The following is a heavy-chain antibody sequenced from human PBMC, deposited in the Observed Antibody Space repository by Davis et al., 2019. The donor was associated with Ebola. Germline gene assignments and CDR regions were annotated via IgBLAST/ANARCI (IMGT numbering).Heavy chain of an antibody. D-gene: IGHD1-26*01. CDR2: ISYDGSNK. CDR1: GFTFSSYA. J-gene: IGHJ4*02. CDR3: AKGRHVLLAFDY. V-gene: IGHV3-30*04. Sequence: PGGSLRLSCAASGFTFSSYAMHWVRQAPGKGLEWVAVISYDGSNKYYADSVKGRLTISRDNSKNTLYLQMNSLIAEDTAVYYCAKGRHVLLAFDYWGQGTLVTVSS.